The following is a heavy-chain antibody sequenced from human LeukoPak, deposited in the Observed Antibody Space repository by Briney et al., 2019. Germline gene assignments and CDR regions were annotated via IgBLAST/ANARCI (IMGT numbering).Heavy chain of an antibody. D-gene: IGHD6-19*01. V-gene: IGHV3-30*18. CDR2: ISYDGSNK. J-gene: IGHJ4*02. Sequence: PGGSLRPSCAASGFTFSSYGMHWVRQAPGKGLEWVAVISYDGSNKYYADSVKGRFTISRDNSKNTLYLQMNSLRAEDTAVYYCAKDGYSSGWPDFDYWGQGTLVTVSS. CDR3: AKDGYSSGWPDFDY. CDR1: GFTFSSYG.